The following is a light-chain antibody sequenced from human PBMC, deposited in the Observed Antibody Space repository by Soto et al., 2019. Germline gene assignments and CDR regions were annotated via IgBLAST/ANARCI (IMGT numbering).Light chain of an antibody. J-gene: IGLJ1*01. CDR3: SSYTSSNTLV. V-gene: IGLV2-14*01. CDR2: EVS. Sequence: QSVLTQPASVSGSPGQSIPISCTGTSRDVGGYNYVSWYQQHPGKAPKLMIYEVSNRPSGVSNRFSGSKSGNTASLTISGLQDEDEADYYCSSYTSSNTLVFGTGTKLTVL. CDR1: SRDVGGYNY.